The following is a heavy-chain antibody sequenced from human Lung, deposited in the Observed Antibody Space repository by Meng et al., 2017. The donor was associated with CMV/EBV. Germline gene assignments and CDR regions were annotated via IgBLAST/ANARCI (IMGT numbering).Heavy chain of an antibody. Sequence: SVXVSXXASGYTFISYGISWVRQAPGQGLEWMGWISAYNGNTNYAQQLQGRVTMTTDTSTSTAYMELRSLRSDDTAVYYCAREEVLRGVTSTAKNEFWGQGXLVTVSS. V-gene: IGHV1-18*01. CDR3: AREEVLRGVTSTAKNEF. J-gene: IGHJ1*01. D-gene: IGHD3-10*01. CDR1: GYTFISYG. CDR2: ISAYNGNT.